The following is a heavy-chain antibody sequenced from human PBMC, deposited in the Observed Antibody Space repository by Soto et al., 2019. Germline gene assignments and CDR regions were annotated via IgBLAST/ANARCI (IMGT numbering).Heavy chain of an antibody. CDR1: GFTFRTYA. CDR3: AKDRQPDGLWPFDH. J-gene: IGHJ4*02. Sequence: EVQLLESGGGLVQPGGSLRLSCAASGFTFRTYAMSWVRQAPGKGLEWVSGLFGNGDGISYADSVKGRFTISRDNSNNMLHLQMRSLRVEDTAVYYCAKDRQPDGLWPFDHWGQGTLVTVSS. D-gene: IGHD2-8*01. CDR2: LFGNGDGI. V-gene: IGHV3-23*01.